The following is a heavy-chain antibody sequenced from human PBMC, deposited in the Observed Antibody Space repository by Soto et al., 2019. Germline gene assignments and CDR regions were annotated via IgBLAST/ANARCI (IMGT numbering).Heavy chain of an antibody. J-gene: IGHJ4*03. V-gene: IGHV4-30-2*01. CDR3: ARAPTGPAPRWGL. Sequence: PSETLSLTCTVSGGSISSGGYSWSWIRQTPGNGLEWIGYIYPTGKTYYNPSLKNRATLSIDTSQNQFSLQLTSVTAADTAVYFCARAPTGPAPRWGLWGDGTPVTV. CDR2: IYPTGKT. CDR1: GGSISSGGYS. D-gene: IGHD3-16*01.